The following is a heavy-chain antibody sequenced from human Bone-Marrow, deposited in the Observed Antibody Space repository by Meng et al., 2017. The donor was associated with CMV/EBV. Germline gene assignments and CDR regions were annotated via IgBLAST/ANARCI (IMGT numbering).Heavy chain of an antibody. D-gene: IGHD6-13*01. Sequence: GSLRLSCTVSGGSISSYYWSWIRQPPGKGLEWIGYVYYSGSTNYNPSLKSRVTISVDTSKNQFSLKLSSVTAADTAVYYCARDPYSRSWGGWFDPWGQRTLVTVSS. CDR2: VYYSGST. CDR1: GGSISSYY. V-gene: IGHV4-59*01. CDR3: ARDPYSRSWGGWFDP. J-gene: IGHJ5*02.